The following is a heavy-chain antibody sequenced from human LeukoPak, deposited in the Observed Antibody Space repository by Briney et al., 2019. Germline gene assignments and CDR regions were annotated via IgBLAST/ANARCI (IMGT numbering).Heavy chain of an antibody. Sequence: PSETLSLTCTVSGGSISSGDYYWTWIRQSPGKGLQWIGEVIHSGATNYNPSLTSRLIISVDTSRNQFSLKLSSVTAADTAVYYCARGYDSGGYYAYFDYWGQGALVTVSS. CDR1: GGSISSGDYY. CDR2: VIHSGAT. V-gene: IGHV4-61*08. D-gene: IGHD3-22*01. CDR3: ARGYDSGGYYAYFDY. J-gene: IGHJ4*02.